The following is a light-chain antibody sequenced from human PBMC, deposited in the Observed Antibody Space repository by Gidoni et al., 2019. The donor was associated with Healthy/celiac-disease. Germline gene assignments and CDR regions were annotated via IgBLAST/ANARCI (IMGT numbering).Light chain of an antibody. J-gene: IGLJ3*02. CDR3: SSYTSSSTPV. V-gene: IGLV2-14*01. Sequence: QAALTPPAAVSGCPGQPITIPCTGTSSDVGGYNYVSWYQQPPGKAPKLMIYEVSNRPSGVSNRFSGSKSGNTASLTISGLQAEDEADYYCSSYTSSSTPVFGGGTKLTVL. CDR1: SSDVGGYNY. CDR2: EVS.